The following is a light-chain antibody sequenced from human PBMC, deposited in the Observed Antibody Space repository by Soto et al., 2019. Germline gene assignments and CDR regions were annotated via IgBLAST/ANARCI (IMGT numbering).Light chain of an antibody. V-gene: IGKV1-9*01. Sequence: IQLTQSPSSLSASVGDRVTITCRAGQDIAIYLAWYQQKPGEAPKLLIYAASTLYGGVPSRFSGSGSGTDFTLTISSLRPEDFATYYCEQANSLPPWTFGQGTKVDIK. CDR2: AAS. CDR1: QDIAIY. J-gene: IGKJ1*01. CDR3: EQANSLPPWT.